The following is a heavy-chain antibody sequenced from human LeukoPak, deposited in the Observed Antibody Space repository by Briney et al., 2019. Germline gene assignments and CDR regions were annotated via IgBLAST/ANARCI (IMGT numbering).Heavy chain of an antibody. Sequence: GGSLRLSCAASGFTFSSYSMNWVRQAPGKGLEWVSSISSSSSYIYYADSVKGRFTISRDNAKNSLYLQMNSLRAEDTAVYYCAKRGSSWYAGYYYYMDVWGKGTTVTVSS. V-gene: IGHV3-21*04. CDR2: ISSSSSYI. CDR1: GFTFSSYS. CDR3: AKRGSSWYAGYYYYMDV. J-gene: IGHJ6*03. D-gene: IGHD6-13*01.